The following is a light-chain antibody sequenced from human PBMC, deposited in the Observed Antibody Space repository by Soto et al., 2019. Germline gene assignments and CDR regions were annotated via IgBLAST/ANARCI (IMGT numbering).Light chain of an antibody. CDR1: SSDVGAHNY. CDR2: DVS. J-gene: IGLJ2*01. Sequence: QSVLTQPASVSGSPGQSIAISCTGTSSDVGAHNYVSWYQQHPGKAPKLMIYDVSNRPSGVSTRFSGFKSGNTASLTISGLQAEDEADYYCSSYTGTTTLVIFGGGTKLTVL. V-gene: IGLV2-14*03. CDR3: SSYTGTTTLVI.